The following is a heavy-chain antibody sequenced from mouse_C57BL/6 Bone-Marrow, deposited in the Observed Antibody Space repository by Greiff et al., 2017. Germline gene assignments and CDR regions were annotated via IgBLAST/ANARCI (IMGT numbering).Heavy chain of an antibody. D-gene: IGHD1-1*01. Sequence: VQLKESGGGLVQPGGSLSLSCAASGFTFTDYYMSWVRQPPGKALEWLGFIRNKANGYTTEYSASVKGRFTISRDNSQSILYLQMNALRAEDSATYYCARLIYYYGSSPYFDYWGQGTTLTVSS. CDR1: GFTFTDYY. CDR3: ARLIYYYGSSPYFDY. V-gene: IGHV7-3*01. CDR2: IRNKANGYTT. J-gene: IGHJ2*01.